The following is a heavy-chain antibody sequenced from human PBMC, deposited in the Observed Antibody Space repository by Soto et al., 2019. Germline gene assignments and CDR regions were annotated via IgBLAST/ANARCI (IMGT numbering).Heavy chain of an antibody. CDR1: GFTFSSYG. CDR2: ISYDGSNK. Sequence: GGSLRLSCAASGFTFSSYGMHWVRQAPGKGLEWVAVISYDGSNKYYADSVKGRFTISRDNSKNTLYLQMNSLRAEDTAVYYCAKDYDFWSGPDRLPDYWGQGTLVNVSS. J-gene: IGHJ4*02. D-gene: IGHD3-3*01. CDR3: AKDYDFWSGPDRLPDY. V-gene: IGHV3-30*18.